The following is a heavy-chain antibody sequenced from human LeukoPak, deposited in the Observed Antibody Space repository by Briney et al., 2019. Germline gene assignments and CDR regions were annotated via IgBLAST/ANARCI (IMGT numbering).Heavy chain of an antibody. V-gene: IGHV4-59*08. CDR1: GGSISSYY. J-gene: IGHJ3*02. CDR2: IYYSGST. Sequence: SETLSLTCTVSGGSISSYYWSWIRQPPGKGLECIGYIYYSGSTNYNPSLKSRVTISVDTSKNQFSLKLSSVTAADMAVYYCARREGYCSSATCYAFDIWGQGTMVTVSS. D-gene: IGHD2-2*01. CDR3: ARREGYCSSATCYAFDI.